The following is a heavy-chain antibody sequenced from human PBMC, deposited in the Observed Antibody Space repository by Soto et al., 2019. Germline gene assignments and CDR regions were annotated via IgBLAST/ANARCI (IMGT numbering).Heavy chain of an antibody. D-gene: IGHD1-26*01. Sequence: GEPLKISCNGAGYSFTIYWSGWVRQMPGKGLEWMGIIYPGDSDTRYSPSFQGQVTTSADKSISTAYLQWSSLKASDTAMYYCARLRKLGQKSYFDYWGQGTLVTVSS. CDR3: ARLRKLGQKSYFDY. V-gene: IGHV5-51*01. CDR2: IYPGDSDT. CDR1: GYSFTIYW. J-gene: IGHJ4*02.